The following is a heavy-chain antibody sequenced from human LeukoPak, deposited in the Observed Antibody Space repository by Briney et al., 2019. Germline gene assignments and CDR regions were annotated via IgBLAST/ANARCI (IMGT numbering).Heavy chain of an antibody. J-gene: IGHJ5*02. Sequence: PSETLSLTCTVSLGSLSSSSYYGSWIRQPAGKGLEWLGRIYISGSTNYNPSLKSRVTMSVDTSKNQFSLKLSSVTAADTAVYYCARAGVRGVIITGNWFDPWGQGTLVTVSS. V-gene: IGHV4-61*02. CDR3: ARAGVRGVIITGNWFDP. D-gene: IGHD3-10*01. CDR2: IYISGST. CDR1: LGSLSSSSYY.